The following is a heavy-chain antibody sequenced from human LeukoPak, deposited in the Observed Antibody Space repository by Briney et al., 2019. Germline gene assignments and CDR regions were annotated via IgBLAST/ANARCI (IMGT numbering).Heavy chain of an antibody. D-gene: IGHD1-26*01. J-gene: IGHJ5*02. V-gene: IGHV3-23*01. CDR1: GFTFSSYA. Sequence: PGGSLRLSCAASGFTFSSYAMSWVRQAPGKGLEWVSAISGSGGSTYYADSVKGRFTISRDNSKDTLYLQMNSLRAEDTAVYYCAKDSLRGGSYYAYNWFDPWGQGTLVTVSS. CDR3: AKDSLRGGSYYAYNWFDP. CDR2: ISGSGGST.